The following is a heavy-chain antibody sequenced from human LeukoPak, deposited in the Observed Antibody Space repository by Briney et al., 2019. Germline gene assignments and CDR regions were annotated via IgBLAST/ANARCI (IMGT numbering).Heavy chain of an antibody. CDR1: GFTFSNFA. D-gene: IGHD1-26*01. Sequence: PGGSLRLSCAASGFTFSNFAMSWVRQAPGKGLEWVSVIYSGGSTYYADSVKGRFTISRDNSKNTLYLQMNSLRAEDTAVYYCARAIPGRIVGAKTRWFDPWGQGTLVTVSS. J-gene: IGHJ5*02. CDR2: IYSGGST. CDR3: ARAIPGRIVGAKTRWFDP. V-gene: IGHV3-53*01.